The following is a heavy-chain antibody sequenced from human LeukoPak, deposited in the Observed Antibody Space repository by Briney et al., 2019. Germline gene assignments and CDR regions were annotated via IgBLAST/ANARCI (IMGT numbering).Heavy chain of an antibody. D-gene: IGHD2-21*02. CDR2: ISSSSSTI. V-gene: IGHV3-48*01. Sequence: PGGSLRLSCAASGFTFSSYSMNWVRQAPGKGLEWVSYISSSSSTIYYADSVKGRFTISRDNAKNSLYLQMNSLRAEDTAVYYCAREWVTNPYGMDVWGQGTTVTVSS. CDR1: GFTFSSYS. J-gene: IGHJ6*02. CDR3: AREWVTNPYGMDV.